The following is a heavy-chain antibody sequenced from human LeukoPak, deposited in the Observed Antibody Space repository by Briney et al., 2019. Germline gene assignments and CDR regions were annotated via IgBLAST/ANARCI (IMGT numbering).Heavy chain of an antibody. V-gene: IGHV3-20*04. Sequence: PGGSLRLSCAASGFTFDDYGMTWVRQAPGKGLEWVAGINWRGGSTGYADSVKGRFTISRDNARNSLFLLMNSLRVEDTAFYYCARGVGGTGIFDYWGQGTLVTVSS. CDR2: INWRGGST. J-gene: IGHJ4*02. CDR1: GFTFDDYG. CDR3: ARGVGGTGIFDY. D-gene: IGHD3-16*01.